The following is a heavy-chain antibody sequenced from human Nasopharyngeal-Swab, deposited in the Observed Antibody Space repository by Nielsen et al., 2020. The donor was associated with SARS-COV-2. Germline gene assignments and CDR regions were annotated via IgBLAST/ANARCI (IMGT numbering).Heavy chain of an antibody. CDR2: ISGSGGSI. CDR1: GFTFSSFA. J-gene: IGHJ4*02. V-gene: IGHV3-23*01. D-gene: IGHD3-10*01. CDR3: AKAPRYYFGSGSFYFEY. Sequence: GVLKISCAASGFTFSSFAMSWVRQAPGKGLEWVSSISGSGGSIYYADSVKGRFTISRDNSKNTLYLQMSSLRAEDTAVYYCAKAPRYYFGSGSFYFEYWGQGTLVTVSA.